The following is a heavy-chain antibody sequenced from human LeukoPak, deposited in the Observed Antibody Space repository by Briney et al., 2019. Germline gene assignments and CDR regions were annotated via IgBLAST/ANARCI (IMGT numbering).Heavy chain of an antibody. CDR1: GGTFSSYA. Sequence: SVKVSCKASGGTFSSYAISWVRQAPGQGLEWMGRIIPIFGTENYAQKFQGRVTITTDESTSTAYMELSSLRSEDTAVYYCARVPLELWLHDYWGQGTLVTVSS. CDR2: IIPIFGTE. CDR3: ARVPLELWLHDY. J-gene: IGHJ4*02. V-gene: IGHV1-69*05. D-gene: IGHD6-19*01.